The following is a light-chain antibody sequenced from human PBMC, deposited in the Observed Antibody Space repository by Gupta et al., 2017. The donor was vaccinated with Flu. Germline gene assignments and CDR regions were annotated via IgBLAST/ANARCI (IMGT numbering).Light chain of an antibody. CDR1: QSISSW. J-gene: IGKJ1*01. CDR2: KAS. V-gene: IGKV1-5*03. Sequence: DIQMTQSPSTLSASVGDRVTITCRASQSISSWLAWYQQKPGKAPKLLIYKASSLGSGVPSRVNGQGSGTEFPPTISSLPADDFSTYFCQQENSYPPWTFGQGTKVEIK. CDR3: QQENSYPPWT.